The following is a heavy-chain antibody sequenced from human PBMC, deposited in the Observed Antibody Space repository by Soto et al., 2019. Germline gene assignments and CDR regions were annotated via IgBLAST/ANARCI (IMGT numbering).Heavy chain of an antibody. J-gene: IGHJ4*02. CDR1: GFTFSSYA. CDR2: ISCSGGTT. Sequence: GGSLRLSCAASGFTFSSYAMSWVRQAAGKGLEWVSDISCSGGTTYYADSVKGRFTISRDSSKNTLYLQMDSLRAEDTAVYYCAKAKRWEVVVILDYWGQGTLVTVSA. V-gene: IGHV3-23*01. CDR3: AKAKRWEVVVILDY. D-gene: IGHD3-22*01.